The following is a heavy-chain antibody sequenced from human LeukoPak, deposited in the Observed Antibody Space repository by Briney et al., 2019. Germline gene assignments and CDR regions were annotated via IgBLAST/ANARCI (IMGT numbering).Heavy chain of an antibody. CDR3: AKGYTNDVNQEVWLDP. Sequence: PSETLSLTCAVSADSFSSHYWTWIRQPPGKGLEWIGYISYIGSTNYNPSLKSRVTISIDTSKNQFSLKLSSVTAADTAVYYCAKGYTNDVNQEVWLDPWGQGILVTVSS. CDR2: ISYIGST. D-gene: IGHD2-8*01. V-gene: IGHV4-59*11. J-gene: IGHJ5*02. CDR1: ADSFSSHY.